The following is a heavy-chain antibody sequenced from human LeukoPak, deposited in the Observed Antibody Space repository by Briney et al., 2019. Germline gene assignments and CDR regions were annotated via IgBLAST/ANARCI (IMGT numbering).Heavy chain of an antibody. D-gene: IGHD3-22*01. CDR3: STDSSGYKSFDY. CDR2: ISSSSRSI. J-gene: IGHJ4*02. V-gene: IGHV3-48*01. Sequence: LAGGSLRLSCAGSRFTFSTYNMTWVRQAPGMGLEWISFISSSSRSIYYADSVKGRFTISRDNAKSSLYLQMNSLRAEDTAVYYCSTDSSGYKSFDYWDQGTLVTVSS. CDR1: RFTFSTYN.